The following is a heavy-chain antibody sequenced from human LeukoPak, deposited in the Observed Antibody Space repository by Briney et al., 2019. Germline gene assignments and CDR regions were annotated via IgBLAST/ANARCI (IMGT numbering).Heavy chain of an antibody. CDR2: IIPIFGTA. CDR3: ARDHREGIYFLQYMDV. D-gene: IGHD2/OR15-2a*01. CDR1: GGTFSTFA. J-gene: IGHJ6*03. V-gene: IGHV1-69*05. Sequence: SVKVSCKASGGTFSTFAISWVRQAPGQGLEWMGGIIPIFGTADYAQKFQGRVTITTDESTSTAYMELSSLRSEDTAVYYCARDHREGIYFLQYMDVWAKGTTVIVSS.